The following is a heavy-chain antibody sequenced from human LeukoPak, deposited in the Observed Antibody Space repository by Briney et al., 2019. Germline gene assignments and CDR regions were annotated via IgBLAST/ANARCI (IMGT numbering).Heavy chain of an antibody. J-gene: IGHJ3*02. Sequence: GGSLRLSCEASGFTFRSYAMTWVRQAPGKGLEWVSLIISSGASTYYADSVKGRFTISRDNSKNTLFLQMNSLRAEDTAVYYCAKRVGGVYALDIWGQGTMVTVSS. V-gene: IGHV3-23*01. CDR3: AKRVGGVYALDI. CDR2: IISSGAST. D-gene: IGHD3-16*01. CDR1: GFTFRSYA.